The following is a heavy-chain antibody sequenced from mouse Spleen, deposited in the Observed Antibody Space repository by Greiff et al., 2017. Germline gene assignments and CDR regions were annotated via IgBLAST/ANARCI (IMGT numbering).Heavy chain of an antibody. CDR3: ARGNFYAMDY. D-gene: IGHD2-1*01. Sequence: QVQLQQPGAELVKPGASVKLSCKASGYTFTSYWMQWVNQRPGQGLEWIGEIGTSDSYTNYNQKFKGKATLTVDTSSSTAYMQLSSLTSEDSAVYYCARGNFYAMDYWGQGTSVTVSS. V-gene: IGHV1-50*01. CDR2: IGTSDSYT. CDR1: GYTFTSYW. J-gene: IGHJ4*01.